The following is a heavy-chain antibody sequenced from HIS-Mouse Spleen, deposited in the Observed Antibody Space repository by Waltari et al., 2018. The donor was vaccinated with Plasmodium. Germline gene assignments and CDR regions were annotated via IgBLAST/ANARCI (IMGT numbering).Heavy chain of an antibody. J-gene: IGHJ4*02. D-gene: IGHD6-13*01. CDR2: ISYDGSNK. CDR3: AKDRRSSSWYVDY. Sequence: QAPGKGLEWVAVISYDGSNKDYADSVKGRFTISRDNSKNTLYLQMNSLRAEDTAVYYCAKDRRSSSWYVDYWGQGTLVTVSS. V-gene: IGHV3-30*18.